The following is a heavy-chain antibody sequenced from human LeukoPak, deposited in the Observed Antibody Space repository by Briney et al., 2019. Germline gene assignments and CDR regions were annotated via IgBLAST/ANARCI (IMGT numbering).Heavy chain of an antibody. Sequence: GGSLRLSCAASGFTFSSYSMNWVRQAPGKGLEWVSYISSSGSTIYYADSVKGRFTISRDNAKNSLYLQMNSLRAEDTAVYYCASQVAAAGSNWYFDLWGRGTLVTVSS. J-gene: IGHJ2*01. V-gene: IGHV3-48*01. CDR2: ISSSGSTI. CDR1: GFTFSSYS. CDR3: ASQVAAAGSNWYFDL. D-gene: IGHD6-13*01.